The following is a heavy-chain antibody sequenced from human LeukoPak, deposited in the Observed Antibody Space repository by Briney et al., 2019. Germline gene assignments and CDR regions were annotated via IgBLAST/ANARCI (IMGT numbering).Heavy chain of an antibody. CDR2: IYYSGST. J-gene: IGHJ3*01. Sequence: PSETLSLTCAVSNDSISSGDYWGWFRQPPGKGLEWIGSIYYSGSTSYNPSLKSRVTISVDTSKNHFSLRLSSVTAADTAVYYCARNVTSYYDSRGYYAFDVWGPGTMVTVSS. CDR3: ARNVTSYYDSRGYYAFDV. D-gene: IGHD3-22*01. V-gene: IGHV4-38-2*01. CDR1: NDSISSGDY.